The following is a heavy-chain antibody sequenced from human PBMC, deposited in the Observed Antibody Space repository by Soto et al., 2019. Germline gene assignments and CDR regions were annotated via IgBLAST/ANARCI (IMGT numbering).Heavy chain of an antibody. Sequence: GGSLRLSCAASGFTFSSYAMSWVRQAPGKGMEWVSAISGSGGSTYYADSVKGRFTISRDNSKNTLYLQMNSLRAAHTAVYYCATXRYVXXXGSXXVIKCYFDYWGQGTLVTVSS. CDR3: ATXRYVXXXGSXXVIKCYFDY. D-gene: IGHD3-10*01. V-gene: IGHV3-23*01. J-gene: IGHJ4*02. CDR1: GFTFSSYA. CDR2: ISGSGGST.